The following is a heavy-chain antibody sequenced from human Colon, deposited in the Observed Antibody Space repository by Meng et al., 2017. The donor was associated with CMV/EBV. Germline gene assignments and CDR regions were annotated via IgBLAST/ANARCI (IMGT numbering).Heavy chain of an antibody. CDR2: INWNGGST. Sequence: GGSLRLSCAASGFTFDDYGMSWVRQAPGKGLEWVSGINWNGGSTGYADFVKGRFTISRDNAKNSLYLQMNSLRAEDTAVYYCARDKSRGFLEWLLAHFDYWGQGTLVTVSS. D-gene: IGHD3-3*01. CDR1: GFTFDDYG. J-gene: IGHJ4*02. V-gene: IGHV3-20*04. CDR3: ARDKSRGFLEWLLAHFDY.